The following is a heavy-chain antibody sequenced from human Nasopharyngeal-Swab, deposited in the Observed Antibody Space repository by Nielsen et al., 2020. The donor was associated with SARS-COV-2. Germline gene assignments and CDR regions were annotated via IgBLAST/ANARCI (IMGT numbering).Heavy chain of an antibody. Sequence: ETLSLTCAASGFTFSSYWMHWVRLAPGKGLVWVARIDGDGSITNYADSVEGRFGISRDNAKNTVYLQMNSLRDEDTAVYYCVGNNWNYGGVGYWGQGTLVTVSS. D-gene: IGHD1-7*01. CDR3: VGNNWNYGGVGY. V-gene: IGHV3-74*01. J-gene: IGHJ4*02. CDR2: IDGDGSIT. CDR1: GFTFSSYW.